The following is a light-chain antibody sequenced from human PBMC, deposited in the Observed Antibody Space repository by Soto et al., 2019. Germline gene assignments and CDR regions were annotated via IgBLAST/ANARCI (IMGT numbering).Light chain of an antibody. V-gene: IGLV1-40*01. Sequence: ALAQPPSVSGAPGQRVTISCTGSSSNIGAGYDVHWYQQLPGTAPKLLIYGNSNRPSGVPDRFSGSKSGTSASLAITGLQAEDEADYYCQSYDSSLSGSYVFGTGTQLTVL. CDR2: GNS. CDR3: QSYDSSLSGSYV. CDR1: SSNIGAGYD. J-gene: IGLJ1*01.